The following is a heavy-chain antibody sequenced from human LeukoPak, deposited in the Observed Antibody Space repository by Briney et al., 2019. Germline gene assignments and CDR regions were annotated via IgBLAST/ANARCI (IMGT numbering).Heavy chain of an antibody. J-gene: IGHJ5*02. CDR2: INPNSGGT. Sequence: ASVKVSCKASGYTFTGYYIHWVRQAPGQGLEWMGWINPNSGGTNYAQKFQGRVTMTRDTSISTAYMELSRLRSDDTAVYYCARGRGGSRPVDPWGQGTLVTVSS. CDR1: GYTFTGYY. CDR3: ARGRGGSRPVDP. V-gene: IGHV1-2*02. D-gene: IGHD3-10*01.